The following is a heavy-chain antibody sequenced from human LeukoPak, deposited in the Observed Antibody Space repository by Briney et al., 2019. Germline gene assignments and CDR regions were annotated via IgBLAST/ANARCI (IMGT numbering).Heavy chain of an antibody. CDR2: INTDGSRT. D-gene: IGHD2-21*02. CDR1: GFTFISYE. J-gene: IGHJ4*02. V-gene: IGHV3-74*01. CDR3: ARELPREVTLDY. Sequence: GGSLRPSCAASGFTFISYEMQWVRQAPGKGLVWVSRINTDGSRTSYADSVKGRFTISRDNAKNTLYLQMNSLRAEDTGVYYCARELPREVTLDYWGQGTLVTVSS.